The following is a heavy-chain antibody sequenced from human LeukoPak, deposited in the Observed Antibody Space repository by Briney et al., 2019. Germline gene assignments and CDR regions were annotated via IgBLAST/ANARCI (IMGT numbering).Heavy chain of an antibody. V-gene: IGHV1-2*02. D-gene: IGHD2-2*01. Sequence: ASVKVSCKASGYTFTGYYMHWVRQAPGQGLEWMGWINPNSGGTNYAQKFQGGVTMTRDTSISTAYMELSRLRSDDTAVYYCARDLGVVPAAPPSYYYYGMDVWGQGTTVTVSS. CDR1: GYTFTGYY. CDR2: INPNSGGT. J-gene: IGHJ6*02. CDR3: ARDLGVVPAAPPSYYYYGMDV.